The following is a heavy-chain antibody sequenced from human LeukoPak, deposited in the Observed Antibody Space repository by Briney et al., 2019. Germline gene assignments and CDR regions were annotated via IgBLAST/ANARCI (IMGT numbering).Heavy chain of an antibody. Sequence: GGSLRLSCSVSGFTVNSYYIDWVRQAPGKGLEWVSVIYGGGDTNYADSVKGRFIISRDTSKNTVYLQMNSLRAEDTAVYYCAKDSDSSGYYCIDYWGQGTLVTVSS. J-gene: IGHJ4*02. CDR3: AKDSDSSGYYCIDY. V-gene: IGHV3-53*01. D-gene: IGHD3-22*01. CDR1: GFTVNSYY. CDR2: IYGGGDT.